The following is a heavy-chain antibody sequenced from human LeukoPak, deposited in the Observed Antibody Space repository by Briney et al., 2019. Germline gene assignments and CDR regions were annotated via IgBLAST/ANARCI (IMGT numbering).Heavy chain of an antibody. D-gene: IGHD5-18*01. CDR2: ISGSGGST. V-gene: IGHV3-23*01. Sequence: QPGASLRLSCAASGFTFSSYAMSWVRQAPGKGLEWVSAISGSGGSTYYADSVKGRFTISRDNSKNTLYLQMNSLGAEDTAVYYCAKARSYSYGVGYFDYWGQGTLVTVSS. J-gene: IGHJ4*02. CDR1: GFTFSSYA. CDR3: AKARSYSYGVGYFDY.